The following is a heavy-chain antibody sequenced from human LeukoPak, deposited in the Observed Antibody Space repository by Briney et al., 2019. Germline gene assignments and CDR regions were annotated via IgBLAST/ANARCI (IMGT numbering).Heavy chain of an antibody. D-gene: IGHD3-10*01. CDR3: ARAALWFGELLDGMDV. Sequence: ASVKVSCKTFGYTFTGYYIHWVRQAPGQGLEWMGRINPNSGGTNYAQKFQGRVTMTRDTSISTAYMELGRLRSDETAVYYCARAALWFGELLDGMDVWGQGTTVTVSS. CDR1: GYTFTGYY. V-gene: IGHV1-2*06. J-gene: IGHJ6*02. CDR2: INPNSGGT.